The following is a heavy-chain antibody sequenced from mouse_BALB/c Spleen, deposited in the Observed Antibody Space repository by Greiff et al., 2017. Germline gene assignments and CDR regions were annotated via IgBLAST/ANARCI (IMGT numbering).Heavy chain of an antibody. V-gene: IGHV5-6-3*01. Sequence: EVKLVESGGGLVQPGGSLKLSCAASGFTFSSYGMSWVRQTPDKRLELVATINSNGGSTYYPDSVKGRFTISRDNAKNTLYLQMSSLKSEDTAMYYCARDRSTAWFAYWGQGTLVTVSA. J-gene: IGHJ3*01. CDR1: GFTFSSYG. CDR3: ARDRSTAWFAY. CDR2: INSNGGST. D-gene: IGHD2-1*01.